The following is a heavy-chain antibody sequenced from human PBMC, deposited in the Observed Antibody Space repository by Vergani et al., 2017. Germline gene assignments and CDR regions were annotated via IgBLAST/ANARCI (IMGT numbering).Heavy chain of an antibody. Sequence: EVQLVESGGGLVQPGRSLRLSCTASGFTFGDYAMSWFRQAPGKGLEWVGFIRSKAYGGTTEYAASVKGRFTISRDDSKSIAYLQMNSLKTEDTAVYYCTRDKLQYYYDSSGYYDCWGQGTLVTVSS. D-gene: IGHD3-22*01. CDR2: IRSKAYGGTT. CDR1: GFTFGDYA. J-gene: IGHJ4*02. V-gene: IGHV3-49*03. CDR3: TRDKLQYYYDSSGYYDC.